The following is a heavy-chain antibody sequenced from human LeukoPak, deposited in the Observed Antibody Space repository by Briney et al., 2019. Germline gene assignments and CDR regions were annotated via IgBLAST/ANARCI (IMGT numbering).Heavy chain of an antibody. CDR3: ARDYYGSGSYDY. CDR2: IYHSGST. Sequence: SETLSLTCAVSGYSLSSGYYWGWIRQPPGKGLEWIGSIYHSGSTYYNPSLKSRVTISVDTSKNQFSLKLSSVTAADTAVYYCARDYYGSGSYDYWGQGTLVTVSS. CDR1: GYSLSSGYY. V-gene: IGHV4-38-2*02. D-gene: IGHD3-10*01. J-gene: IGHJ4*02.